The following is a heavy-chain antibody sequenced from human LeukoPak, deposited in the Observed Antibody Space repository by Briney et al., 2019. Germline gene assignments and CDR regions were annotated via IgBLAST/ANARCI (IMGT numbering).Heavy chain of an antibody. CDR2: IYTSGDT. CDR3: ARGLMAGKANWFDP. V-gene: IGHV4-4*07. Sequence: PSETLSLTCTVSGGSIDYYYWTWIRQPAGKGLEWIGRIYTSGDTNYNPSLESRVTISLDKSKSQFSLRLSSVTAADTAVHYCARGLMAGKANWFDPWGHGTLVTVSS. CDR1: GGSIDYYY. J-gene: IGHJ5*02. D-gene: IGHD6-19*01.